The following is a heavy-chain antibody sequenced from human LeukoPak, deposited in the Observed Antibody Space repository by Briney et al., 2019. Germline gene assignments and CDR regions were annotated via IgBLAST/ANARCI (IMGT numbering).Heavy chain of an antibody. J-gene: IGHJ4*02. D-gene: IGHD2-2*01. CDR1: GYTFTSFG. CDR3: ARHGGVASRAFDY. V-gene: IGHV1-18*01. Sequence: ASVKISRKASGYTFTSFGISWVRQAPGQGLEWMGWINTYNGNTNYAQKVQGRVTMTTDTSTNTAYLDLRNLRSDDTAVYFCARHGGVASRAFDYWGQGTLVTVSS. CDR2: INTYNGNT.